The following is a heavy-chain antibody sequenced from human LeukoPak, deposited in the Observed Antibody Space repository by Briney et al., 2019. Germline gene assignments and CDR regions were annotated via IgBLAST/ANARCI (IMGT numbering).Heavy chain of an antibody. CDR2: MNPNSGNT. Sequence: GASVKVSCKASGYTFTSYDINRVRQATGQGLEWMGWMNPNSGNTGYAQKFQGRVTITRNTSISTAYMELSSLRSEDTAVYYCARSTVAGRFDYWGQGTLVTVSS. CDR3: ARSTVAGRFDY. D-gene: IGHD6-19*01. V-gene: IGHV1-8*03. CDR1: GYTFTSYD. J-gene: IGHJ4*02.